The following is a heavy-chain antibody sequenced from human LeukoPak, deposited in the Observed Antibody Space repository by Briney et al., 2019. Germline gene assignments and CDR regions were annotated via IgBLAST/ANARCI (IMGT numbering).Heavy chain of an antibody. CDR1: GFTFSSYV. D-gene: IGHD3-10*01. Sequence: PGRSLRLSCAASGFTFSSYVMHWVRQAPGEGLEWVAVISFDGSNKYYGDSLKGRFTISRDNSKNTLYLQMNSLRAEDTAVYYCARNMLRGAAPIDYWGQGTLVTVSS. CDR3: ARNMLRGAAPIDY. V-gene: IGHV3-30-3*01. J-gene: IGHJ4*02. CDR2: ISFDGSNK.